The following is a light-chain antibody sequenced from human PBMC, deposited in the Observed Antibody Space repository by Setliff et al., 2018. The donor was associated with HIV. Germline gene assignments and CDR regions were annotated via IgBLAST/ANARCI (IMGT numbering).Light chain of an antibody. CDR3: SSYTSSIPLYV. CDR1: SSDVGTYNF. V-gene: IGLV2-14*03. Sequence: QSVLTQPASVSGSPGQSISISCTGTSSDVGTYNFVSWYQQHPGKAPKLMIYDVSHRPSGVSNRFSGSKSANTASLTISGLQAEDEAHYYCSSYTSSIPLYVFGTGTKV. J-gene: IGLJ1*01. CDR2: DVS.